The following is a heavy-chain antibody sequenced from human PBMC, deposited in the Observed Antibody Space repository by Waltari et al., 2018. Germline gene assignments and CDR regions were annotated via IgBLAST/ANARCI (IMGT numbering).Heavy chain of an antibody. CDR1: GYTLTELS. D-gene: IGHD3-16*01. V-gene: IGHV1-24*01. CDR3: ATDREWGSCWFDP. J-gene: IGHJ5*02. CDR2: IDPEDGAT. Sequence: QVQLVQSGAEVKKPGASVKVSCKVSGYTLTELSMHWVRQAPGKGLEWMGGIDPEDGATSYAQKYQGRVTMTEDTSTDTAYMELSSLRSDDTAVYYCATDREWGSCWFDPWGQGTLVTVSS.